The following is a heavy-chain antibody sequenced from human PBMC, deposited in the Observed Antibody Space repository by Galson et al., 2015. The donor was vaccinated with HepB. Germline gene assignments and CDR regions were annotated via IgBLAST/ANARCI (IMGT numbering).Heavy chain of an antibody. Sequence: SLRLSCAASGFTFSNYAMSWVRQAPGKGLEWVSAISGGGDSTYHADSVKGRFTISRDNSKNTSYLQMNSLRGEDTAVYYCAKEKYSSSWYNAWFDPWGQGTLVTVSS. CDR3: AKEKYSSSWYNAWFDP. D-gene: IGHD6-13*01. CDR2: ISGGGDST. V-gene: IGHV3-23*01. J-gene: IGHJ5*02. CDR1: GFTFSNYA.